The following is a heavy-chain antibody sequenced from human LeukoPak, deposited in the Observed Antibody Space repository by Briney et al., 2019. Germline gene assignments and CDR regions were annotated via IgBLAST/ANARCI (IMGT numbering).Heavy chain of an antibody. V-gene: IGHV4-31*03. Sequence: SETLSLTCTVSGGSVSSGGYYWSWIRQHPGKGLEWIGYISYSGNTYYNPSLKSRVAISADTPKNQFSLKLSSTTAADTAVYYCARAPVATPSEFDYWGQGTLVTVSS. CDR1: GGSVSSGGYY. D-gene: IGHD5-12*01. J-gene: IGHJ4*02. CDR2: ISYSGNT. CDR3: ARAPVATPSEFDY.